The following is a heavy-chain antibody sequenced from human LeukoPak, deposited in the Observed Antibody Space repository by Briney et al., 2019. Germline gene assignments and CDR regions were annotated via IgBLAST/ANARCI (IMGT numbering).Heavy chain of an antibody. V-gene: IGHV3-13*01. CDR2: IGSGGDT. J-gene: IGHJ4*02. Sequence: GGSLRLSCAGSGFSFSSYDMLWVRQATGKGLEWVSAIGSGGDTYYAGSVRGRFTISRESAKNSFYLQMNSLSAGNTAVYFCARAVAGTDEIDSWGQGTLVTVSS. CDR3: ARAVAGTDEIDS. CDR1: GFSFSSYD. D-gene: IGHD6-19*01.